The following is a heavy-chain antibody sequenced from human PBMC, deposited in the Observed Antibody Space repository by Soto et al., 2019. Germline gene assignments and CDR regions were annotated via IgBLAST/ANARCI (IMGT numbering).Heavy chain of an antibody. D-gene: IGHD3-10*01. V-gene: IGHV1-18*01. Sequence: ASGKVYCKVSGYRFPSYCINWVLQAPGQGLEWVGWVNPDNHNTNYAQNFQHRVSLTTDTSTNTAFLELRGLRSDDTAVYYCARVRFGDPFDYWGQGTLVTVSS. J-gene: IGHJ4*02. CDR1: GYRFPSYC. CDR3: ARVRFGDPFDY. CDR2: VNPDNHNT.